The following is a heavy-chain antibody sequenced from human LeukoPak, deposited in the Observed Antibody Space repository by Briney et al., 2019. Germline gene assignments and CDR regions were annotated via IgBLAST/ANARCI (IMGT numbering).Heavy chain of an antibody. CDR3: AKAWPYCSSTSCYQANYYGMDV. J-gene: IGHJ6*02. D-gene: IGHD2-2*01. Sequence: QPGASLRLSCAASGFTFSSYAMSWVRQAPGKGRESVSAISGSGGSTYYADSVKGRFTISRDNSQKTLHLQMNSLRAEDTAVYYCAKAWPYCSSTSCYQANYYGMDVWGQGTTVTVSS. CDR1: GFTFSSYA. V-gene: IGHV3-23*01. CDR2: ISGSGGST.